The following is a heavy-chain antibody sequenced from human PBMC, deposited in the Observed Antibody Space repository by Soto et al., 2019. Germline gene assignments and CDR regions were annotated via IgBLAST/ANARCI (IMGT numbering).Heavy chain of an antibody. CDR1: GYTFTRCA. CDR2: INAGNGDT. D-gene: IGHD6-13*01. V-gene: IGHV1-3*01. CDR3: ARDQSSSWYVGSVDDY. Sequence: VQLVQSGAEVKKPGASVQVSCKASGYTFTRCAMHWVRQAPGQRLEWMGWINAGNGDTNYAQKLQGRVTMTTDTSTSTAYMELRSLRSDDTAVYYCARDQSSSWYVGSVDDYWGQGTLVTVSS. J-gene: IGHJ4*02.